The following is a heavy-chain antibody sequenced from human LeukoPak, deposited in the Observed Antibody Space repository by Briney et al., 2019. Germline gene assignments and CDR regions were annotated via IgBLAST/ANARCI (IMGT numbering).Heavy chain of an antibody. CDR1: GASISSSSRADCFF. Sequence: SETLSLTCTVSGASISSSSRADCFFWGWIRQAPGKGLEWIGSIDYSVHTYYNPSLKTRATISVDTPKNQFSLSLRSVTAADTAVYYCARPLYNSWDRFDPWGQGTLITVS. CDR2: IDYSVHT. CDR3: ARPLYNSWDRFDP. V-gene: IGHV4-39*01. J-gene: IGHJ5*02. D-gene: IGHD3-16*01.